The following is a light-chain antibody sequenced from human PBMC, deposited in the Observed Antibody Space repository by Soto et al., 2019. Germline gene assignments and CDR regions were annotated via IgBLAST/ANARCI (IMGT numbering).Light chain of an antibody. CDR1: SNDVGGYNY. J-gene: IGLJ1*01. V-gene: IGLV2-11*01. CDR3: CSYAGSYSLYV. Sequence: QSVLTQPRSVSGSPGQSVTISCTGTSNDVGGYNYVSWYQQRPGKAPKLIIYDVSMRPSGVPDRFSVSKSGNTASLTISGLQAEDEADYYCCSYAGSYSLYVFGTGTKLTVL. CDR2: DVS.